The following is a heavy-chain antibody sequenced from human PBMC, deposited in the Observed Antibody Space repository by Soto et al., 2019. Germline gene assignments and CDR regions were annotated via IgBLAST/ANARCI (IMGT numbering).Heavy chain of an antibody. J-gene: IGHJ6*03. D-gene: IGHD2-2*01. CDR2: IYYSGST. CDR3: ASLGYCSSTSCDYYYYMDV. Sequence: QLQLQESGPGLVKPSETLSLTCTVSGGSISSSSYYWGWIRQPPGKGLEWIGSIYYSGSTYYNPSLKSRVTISVDTSKNQFSLKLSSVTAADTAVYYCASLGYCSSTSCDYYYYMDVWGKGTTVTVSS. V-gene: IGHV4-39*01. CDR1: GGSISSSSYY.